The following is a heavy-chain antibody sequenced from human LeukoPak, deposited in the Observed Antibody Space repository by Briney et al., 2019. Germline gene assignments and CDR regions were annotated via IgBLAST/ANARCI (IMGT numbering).Heavy chain of an antibody. D-gene: IGHD3-10*01. CDR1: GGSISSGSYY. J-gene: IGHJ5*02. CDR3: AREVLGFGVGYNWFDP. Sequence: PSGTLSLTCAVSGGSISSGSYYWSWIRQPAGKGLEWIGRIYTSGSTNYNPPLKSRVTISVDTSKNQFSLKLSPVTAADTAVYYCAREVLGFGVGYNWFDPWRGGTLV. V-gene: IGHV4-61*02. CDR2: IYTSGST.